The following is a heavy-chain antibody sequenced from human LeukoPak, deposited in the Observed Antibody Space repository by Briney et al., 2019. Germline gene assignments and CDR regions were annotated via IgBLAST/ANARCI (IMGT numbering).Heavy chain of an antibody. D-gene: IGHD1-14*01. CDR3: ARGPTAGYSYYYMDV. Sequence: GESLKISCKGSGYIFTTYWIGWVRQMPGKGLEWMGIIYPSDSDTRYSPSFQGQVTISADKSISTAYLQWSSLKASDTAIYYCARGPTAGYSYYYMDVWGKGTTVTISS. V-gene: IGHV5-51*01. J-gene: IGHJ6*03. CDR2: IYPSDSDT. CDR1: GYIFTTYW.